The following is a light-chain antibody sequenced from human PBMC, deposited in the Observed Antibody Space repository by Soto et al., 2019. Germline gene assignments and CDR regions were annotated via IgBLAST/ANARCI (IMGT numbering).Light chain of an antibody. CDR1: QSVSSY. Sequence: EIVLTQSPATLSLSPGERATLSCRASQSVSSYLAWYQQKPGQAPRLLIYDASNRATGIPDRFSGSGSGTDFTLTISSLEPEDFAVYYCQQRSNWTFGQGTKVEI. J-gene: IGKJ1*01. CDR2: DAS. V-gene: IGKV3-11*01. CDR3: QQRSNWT.